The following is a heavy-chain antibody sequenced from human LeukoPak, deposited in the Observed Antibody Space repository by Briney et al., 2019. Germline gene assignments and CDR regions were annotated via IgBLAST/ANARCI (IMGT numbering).Heavy chain of an antibody. CDR1: GFTFSDYY. D-gene: IGHD3-10*01. CDR2: ISASGGGT. V-gene: IGHV3-23*01. CDR3: AKGTRTLWFGEPPN. J-gene: IGHJ4*02. Sequence: GGSLRLSCAASGFTFSDYYMSWVRQAPGKGPEWVSGISASGGGTYYGDSVKGRFTISRDNSKNTLYLQMNSLRAEDTAVYYCAKGTRTLWFGEPPNWGQGTLVTVSS.